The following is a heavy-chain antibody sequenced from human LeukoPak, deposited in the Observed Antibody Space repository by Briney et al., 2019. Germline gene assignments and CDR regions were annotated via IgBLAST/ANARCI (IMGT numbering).Heavy chain of an antibody. D-gene: IGHD4-11*01. CDR3: ARGLVPGFLDY. CDR2: INSDESIT. Sequence: PGGSLRLSCAASGFTFSSSWMYWVRQAPRKGLVWVSRINSDESITTYADSVKGRFTISRDNAKNTLYLQMNSLRAEDTAVYYCARGLVPGFLDYWGQGTLVTVSS. CDR1: GFTFSSSW. V-gene: IGHV3-74*01. J-gene: IGHJ4*02.